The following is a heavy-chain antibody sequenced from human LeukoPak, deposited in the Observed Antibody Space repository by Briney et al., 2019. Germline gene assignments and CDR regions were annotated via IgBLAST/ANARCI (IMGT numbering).Heavy chain of an antibody. CDR1: GCTFSSYA. CDR2: IIPIFGTA. J-gene: IGHJ5*02. D-gene: IGHD6-19*01. Sequence: SSVKVSCKASGCTFSSYAISWVRQAPGQGLEWMGGIIPIFGTANYAQTFQGRVTITADEPTRTPYMELSGLRSEETAVYYCARGHSSGWYGGDWFDPWGQGTLVTVSS. V-gene: IGHV1-69*01. CDR3: ARGHSSGWYGGDWFDP.